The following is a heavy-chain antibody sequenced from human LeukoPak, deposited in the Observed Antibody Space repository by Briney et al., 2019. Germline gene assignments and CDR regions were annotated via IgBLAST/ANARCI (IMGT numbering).Heavy chain of an antibody. V-gene: IGHV4-59*01. Sequence: SETLSLTCTVSGGSISSYYWSWIRQPPGKGLEWIGYNYYSGSTNYNPSLKSRVNISVDTSKNQFSLNKSSVTAAGTAVYYCARGGGYSGYDFGYWGQGTLVTVSS. CDR3: ARGGGYSGYDFGY. J-gene: IGHJ4*02. CDR2: NYYSGST. D-gene: IGHD5-12*01. CDR1: GGSISSYY.